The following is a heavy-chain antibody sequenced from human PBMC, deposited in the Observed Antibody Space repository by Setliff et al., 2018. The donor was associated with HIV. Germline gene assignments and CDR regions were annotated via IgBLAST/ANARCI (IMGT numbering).Heavy chain of an antibody. CDR3: ARERYCSAGSCYSKLSLFDP. CDR1: GGTFRKYA. J-gene: IGHJ5*02. D-gene: IGHD2-15*01. Sequence: SVKVSCKASGGTFRKYAISWVRQAPGQGLEWMGGIIPIFGIANYAQKFQDRVTITTDESTTTAYMELSSLRSEDTAVYFCARERYCSAGSCYSKLSLFDPWGQGTLVTVSS. CDR2: IIPIFGIA. V-gene: IGHV1-69*05.